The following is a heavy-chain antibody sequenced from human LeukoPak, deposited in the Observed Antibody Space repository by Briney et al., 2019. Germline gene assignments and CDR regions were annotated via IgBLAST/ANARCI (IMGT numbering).Heavy chain of an antibody. CDR2: INHSGST. J-gene: IGHJ5*02. V-gene: IGHV4-34*01. D-gene: IGHD1-1*01. CDR1: GGSFSGYY. CDR3: ARDPTGYNWFDP. Sequence: SETLSLTCAVYGGSFSGYYWSWIRQPPGKGLEWIGEINHSGSTIYNPSLKSRVTISVDTSKNQFSLKLSSVTAADTAVYYCARDPTGYNWFDPWGQGTLVTVSS.